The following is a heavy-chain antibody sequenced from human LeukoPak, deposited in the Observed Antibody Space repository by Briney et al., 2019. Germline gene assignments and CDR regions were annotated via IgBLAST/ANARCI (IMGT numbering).Heavy chain of an antibody. V-gene: IGHV4-59*01. J-gene: IGHJ6*02. Sequence: SETLSFTCTVSGGSISSYYWSWIRQPPGKGLEWIGYIYYSGSTNYNPSLKSRATISVDTSKNQFSLKLSSVTAADTAVYYCAREDYSNYYYCGMDVWGQGTTVTVSS. CDR2: IYYSGST. CDR3: AREDYSNYYYCGMDV. D-gene: IGHD4-4*01. CDR1: GGSISSYY.